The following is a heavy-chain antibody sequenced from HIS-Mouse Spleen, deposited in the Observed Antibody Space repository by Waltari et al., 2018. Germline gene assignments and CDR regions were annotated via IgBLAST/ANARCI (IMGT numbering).Heavy chain of an antibody. D-gene: IGHD6-13*01. CDR3: AREIPYSSSWYDWYFDL. Sequence: QLQLQESGPGLVKPSETLSLTCTVSGGSISSRSYYWVWTRQPPGKGREWIGSIYYSGSTYYNPSLKSRVTISVDTSKNQFSLKLSSVTAADTAVYYCAREIPYSSSWYDWYFDLWGRGTLVTVSS. CDR2: IYYSGST. J-gene: IGHJ2*01. CDR1: GGSISSRSYY. V-gene: IGHV4-39*07.